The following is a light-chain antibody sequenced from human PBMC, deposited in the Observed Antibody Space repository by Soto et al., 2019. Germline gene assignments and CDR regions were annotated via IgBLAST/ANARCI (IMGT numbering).Light chain of an antibody. CDR2: DAT. V-gene: IGKV3-11*01. Sequence: EIVLTQSPATPSLSPGERATLSCRASQSVSSYLAWYQQKPGQAPRLLIYDATNRATGIPARFSGSGSGTDFSLTISSLEPEDFAVYYCQQCSTSITFGQGTRLEIK. J-gene: IGKJ5*01. CDR3: QQCSTSIT. CDR1: QSVSSY.